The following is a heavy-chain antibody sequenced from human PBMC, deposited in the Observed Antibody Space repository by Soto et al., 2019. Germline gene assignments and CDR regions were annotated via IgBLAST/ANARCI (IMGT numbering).Heavy chain of an antibody. CDR2: TYYRSKWYN. Sequence: QSQTLSLTCAISGDSVSSNSAAWNWIRQSPSRGLEWLGRTYYRSKWYNDYAVSVKSRITINPDTSKNQFSLQLNSVTPEDTAVYYCARAPDYDILTGYYAFDIWGQGTMVTVSS. J-gene: IGHJ3*02. D-gene: IGHD3-9*01. CDR3: ARAPDYDILTGYYAFDI. CDR1: GDSVSSNSAA. V-gene: IGHV6-1*01.